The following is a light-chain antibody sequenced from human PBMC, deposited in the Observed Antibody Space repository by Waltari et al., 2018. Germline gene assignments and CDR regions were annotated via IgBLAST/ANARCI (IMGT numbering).Light chain of an antibody. CDR2: GAS. CDR3: QQYGSSPWR. J-gene: IGKJ1*01. Sequence: EIVLTQSPGTLSLSPGERAPLSCRASQSVSSSYLAWYQQKPGQAPRLLIYGASSRATGIPDRFSGSGSGTDFTLTISRLEPEDFAVYYCQQYGSSPWRFGQGTKVEIK. CDR1: QSVSSSY. V-gene: IGKV3-20*01.